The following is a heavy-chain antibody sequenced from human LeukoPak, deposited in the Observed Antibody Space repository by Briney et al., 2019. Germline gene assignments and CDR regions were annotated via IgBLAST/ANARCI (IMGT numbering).Heavy chain of an antibody. Sequence: GGSLRLSCAASGFTFSDYYMSWIRQAPGKGLEWVSHISSSCSTIYYADSVKGRFTISRDNAKNSLYLQMNSLRAEDTAVYYCARDRIRWYPDAFDIWGQGTMVTVSS. CDR3: ARDRIRWYPDAFDI. V-gene: IGHV3-11*01. D-gene: IGHD4-23*01. CDR1: GFTFSDYY. CDR2: ISSSCSTI. J-gene: IGHJ3*02.